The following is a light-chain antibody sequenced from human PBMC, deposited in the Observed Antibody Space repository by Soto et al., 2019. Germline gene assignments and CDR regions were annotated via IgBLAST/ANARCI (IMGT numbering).Light chain of an antibody. V-gene: IGLV2-8*01. CDR3: SSYADTNNLL. J-gene: IGLJ2*01. Sequence: QSALTQPASVSGSPGQSITISCTGTNSDIGAYKYVSWYQQHPGKAPKLMIYAVSERPSGVPDRFSGSKSGNTASLTVSGLQAEDEADYYCSSYADTNNLLFGGGTKLTVL. CDR2: AVS. CDR1: NSDIGAYKY.